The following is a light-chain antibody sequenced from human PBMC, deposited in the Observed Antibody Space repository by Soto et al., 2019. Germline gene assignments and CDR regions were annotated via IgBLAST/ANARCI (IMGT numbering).Light chain of an antibody. Sequence: DVQMTQSPSSLSASVGDRVTITCRASQGISNHLAWYQQKPGKVPKLLISVASTLQSGVPSRFSGSGSGTHFTLTISSLQPEDVATYYCQKFNSAPPLTFGGGTKVEIK. V-gene: IGKV1-27*01. J-gene: IGKJ4*01. CDR2: VAS. CDR3: QKFNSAPPLT. CDR1: QGISNH.